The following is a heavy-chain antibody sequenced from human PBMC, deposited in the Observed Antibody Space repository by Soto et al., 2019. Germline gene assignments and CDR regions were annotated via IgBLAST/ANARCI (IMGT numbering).Heavy chain of an antibody. CDR1: GYTFSSYG. D-gene: IGHD4-17*01. CDR3: ARAYGDYYFDY. J-gene: IGHJ4*02. Sequence: QVQLVQSGAEVKKPGTSVKVSCKTSGYTFSSYGISWVRQAPGQGLEWMGWISTYKGDTHYVQNLQGRVTLTTDTSTSTAYMERRSLRSDDTAVYCCARAYGDYYFDYWGQGTLVTVSS. V-gene: IGHV1-18*01. CDR2: ISTYKGDT.